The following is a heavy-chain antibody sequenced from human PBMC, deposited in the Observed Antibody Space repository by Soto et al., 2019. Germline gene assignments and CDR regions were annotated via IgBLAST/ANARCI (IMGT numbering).Heavy chain of an antibody. CDR3: AKDRFHVVVTVSIFDP. Sequence: PGGSLRLSCAASGFTFSSYAMSWVRQAPGKGLEWVSTISSSGGSADYADSVKGRFTISRDNPHNTSYLEMNSLRADDTAIYYCAKDRFHVVVTVSIFDPWGQGTLVTVSS. D-gene: IGHD2-21*02. CDR1: GFTFSSYA. J-gene: IGHJ5*02. CDR2: ISSSGGSA. V-gene: IGHV3-23*01.